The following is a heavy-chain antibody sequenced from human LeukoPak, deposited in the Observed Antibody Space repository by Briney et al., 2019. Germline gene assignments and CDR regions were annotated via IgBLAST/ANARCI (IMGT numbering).Heavy chain of an antibody. V-gene: IGHV4-59*11. D-gene: IGHD6-13*01. CDR2: IHYSGSP. CDR1: GGSISSHY. CDR3: ARSLSTGPSAAGDAFYFYYGMDV. J-gene: IGHJ6*02. Sequence: SETLSLTCNVSGGSISSHYWSWIRQPPGKGLEWIAYIHYSGSPNYNPSLTSRVTISVDTSKNQFSLKLTSVTAADTAVYYCARSLSTGPSAAGDAFYFYYGMDVWGQGTTVTVSS.